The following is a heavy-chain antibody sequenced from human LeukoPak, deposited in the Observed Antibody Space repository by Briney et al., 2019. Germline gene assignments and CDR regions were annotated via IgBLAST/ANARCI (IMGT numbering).Heavy chain of an antibody. CDR2: ISNTGSYT. V-gene: IGHV3-11*06. CDR3: ASRPPHGDFLVFDY. D-gene: IGHD2-21*01. J-gene: IGHJ4*02. CDR1: GFSFADEY. Sequence: GGSLRLSCAVSGFSFADEYMSWIRQAPGQGLEWVSYISNTGSYTNYADSVKGRFTISRDNAKNSLYLQMNSLRAEDTAVYYCASRPPHGDFLVFDYWGQGTLVTVSS.